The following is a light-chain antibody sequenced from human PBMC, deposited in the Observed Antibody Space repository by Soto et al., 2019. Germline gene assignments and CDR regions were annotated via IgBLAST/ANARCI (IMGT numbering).Light chain of an antibody. CDR3: QQYTSWFRS. CDR1: QSVTN. J-gene: IGKJ4*01. CDR2: FAS. Sequence: EIVLTQSPATLSLAPGERATLSCRASQSVTNLAWYQHKPGQAPRLLIYFASTRAAGIPARFSGSGSGTDFTLTISSLEPGDFAVYYCQQYTSWFRSFGGGTTVEIK. V-gene: IGKV3-11*01.